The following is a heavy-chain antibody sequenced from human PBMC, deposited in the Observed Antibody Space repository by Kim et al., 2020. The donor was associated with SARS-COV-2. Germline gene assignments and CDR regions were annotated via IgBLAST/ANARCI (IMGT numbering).Heavy chain of an antibody. Sequence: AAPVEGRFTISRDDSKNTLYLQMNSLKTEDTAVYYCTTERFRGVITPFDYWGQGTLVTVSS. CDR3: TTERFRGVITPFDY. J-gene: IGHJ4*02. D-gene: IGHD3-16*02. V-gene: IGHV3-15*01.